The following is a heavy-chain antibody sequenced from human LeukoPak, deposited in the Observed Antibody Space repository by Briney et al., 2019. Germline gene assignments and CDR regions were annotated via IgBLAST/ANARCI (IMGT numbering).Heavy chain of an antibody. V-gene: IGHV1-18*01. J-gene: IGHJ5*02. D-gene: IGHD1-26*01. CDR3: ATVIGPNWLDP. CDR1: GYTFTSYG. Sequence: ASVTVSCKASGYTFTSYGISWVRQAPGQGREWMGWISAYNGNTNYAQKLQGRVTMTTDTSTSTAYMELRSLRSDDTAVYYCATVIGPNWLDPWGQGTLVTVSS. CDR2: ISAYNGNT.